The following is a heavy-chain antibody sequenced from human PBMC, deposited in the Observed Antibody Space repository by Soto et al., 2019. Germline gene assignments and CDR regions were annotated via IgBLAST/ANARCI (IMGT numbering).Heavy chain of an antibody. CDR1: GFTFGDYA. Sequence: GGSLRLSWSPAGFTFGDYAMNWFRQAPGKGLEWVGFIKSKTFGGTPEYAASVKGRFTISRDDSKSIAYLQMNSLKTDDTAVYYCARLGLRRMVAATPRWGQGTLVTVSS. D-gene: IGHD2-15*01. CDR3: ARLGLRRMVAATPR. CDR2: IKSKTFGGTP. V-gene: IGHV3-49*03. J-gene: IGHJ4*02.